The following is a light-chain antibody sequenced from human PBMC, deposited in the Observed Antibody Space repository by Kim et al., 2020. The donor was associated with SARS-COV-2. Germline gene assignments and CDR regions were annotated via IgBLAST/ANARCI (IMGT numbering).Light chain of an antibody. CDR1: KLGDKY. CDR3: QAWDSSTV. Sequence: VSVSPGQTASITCSGDKLGDKYACWYQQKPGQTPVLVIYQDTKRPSGIPERFSGSNSGNTATLTISGTQAMDEADYYCQAWDSSTVFGTGTKVTVL. V-gene: IGLV3-1*01. CDR2: QDT. J-gene: IGLJ1*01.